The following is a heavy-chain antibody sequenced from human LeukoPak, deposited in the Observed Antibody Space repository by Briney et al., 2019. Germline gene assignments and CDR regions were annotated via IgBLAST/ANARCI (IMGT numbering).Heavy chain of an antibody. CDR3: ARVEDYDILTGFDY. Sequence: GGSLRLSCAGSGFTFSSYSFNWVRQAPGKGLEWVSSISSSSDYIDYADSVKGRFTISRDNAKNSLYLQMNSLRAEDTAVYYCARVEDYDILTGFDYWGQGTLVTVSS. CDR2: ISSSSDYI. CDR1: GFTFSSYS. V-gene: IGHV3-21*01. D-gene: IGHD3-9*01. J-gene: IGHJ4*02.